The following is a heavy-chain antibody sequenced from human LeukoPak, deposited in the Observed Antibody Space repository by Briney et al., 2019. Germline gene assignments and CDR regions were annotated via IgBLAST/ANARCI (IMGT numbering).Heavy chain of an antibody. V-gene: IGHV3-23*01. CDR3: ARSRDGYNYLDY. D-gene: IGHD5-24*01. J-gene: IGHJ4*02. CDR1: GFTFSSYA. Sequence: PGGSLRLSCAASGFTFSSYAMSWVRQAPGKVLEWVSAISGSGGSTYYADSVKGRFTISRDNSKNTLYLQMNSLRAEDTAVYYCARSRDGYNYLDYWGQGTLVTVSS. CDR2: ISGSGGST.